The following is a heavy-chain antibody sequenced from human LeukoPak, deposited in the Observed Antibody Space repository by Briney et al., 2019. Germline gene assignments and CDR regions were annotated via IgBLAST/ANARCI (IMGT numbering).Heavy chain of an antibody. D-gene: IGHD6-19*01. CDR2: IYSDNT. CDR1: GFTVSTNS. Sequence: SGGSLRLSCTVSGFTVSTNSMSWVRQAPGKGLEWVSFIYSDNTHYSDSVKGRFTISRDNSKNTLYLQMNSLRAEDTAVYYCARDSSGWYGVWSNWGQGTLVTVSS. CDR3: ARDSSGWYGVWSN. J-gene: IGHJ4*02. V-gene: IGHV3-66*01.